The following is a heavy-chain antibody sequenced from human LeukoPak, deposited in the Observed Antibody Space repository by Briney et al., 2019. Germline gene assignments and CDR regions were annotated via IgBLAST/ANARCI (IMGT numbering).Heavy chain of an antibody. CDR2: IYYSGDT. J-gene: IGHJ5*02. CDR1: GGSISSTSKY. CDR3: ARSSAADGPTHKWFDP. D-gene: IGHD6-13*01. V-gene: IGHV4-39*02. Sequence: PSETLSLTCSVSGGSISSTSKYWGWIRQPPGKGLEWIGSIYYSGDTYYTPSLRSRVIMSVDTSKNHFSLKLTSVTATDTAVYYCARSSAADGPTHKWFDPWGQGTRVTASS.